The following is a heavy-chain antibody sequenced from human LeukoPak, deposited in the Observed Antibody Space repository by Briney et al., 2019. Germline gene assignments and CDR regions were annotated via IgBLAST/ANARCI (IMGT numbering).Heavy chain of an antibody. CDR3: ARDSSRYYFDY. V-gene: IGHV1-18*01. Sequence: ASVKVSCKASGYTFTSYDINWVRQAPGQGLEWMGWISVNNGNTNYAQTLQGRVTMTTDTSTSTAYMELSSLRSDDTAVYYCARDSSRYYFDYWGQGTLVTVSS. CDR2: ISVNNGNT. J-gene: IGHJ4*02. CDR1: GYTFTSYD.